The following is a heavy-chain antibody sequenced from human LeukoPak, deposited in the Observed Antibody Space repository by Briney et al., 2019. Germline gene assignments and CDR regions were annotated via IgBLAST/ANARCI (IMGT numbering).Heavy chain of an antibody. CDR1: GYPFTNHG. CDR3: ARDWPIVIADY. V-gene: IGHV1-18*01. J-gene: IGHJ4*02. Sequence: ASVKVSCKTSGYPFTNHGVSWVRQAPGQGLEWMGWINANSGDTNYAQRFQGRLTMTTDTSTTTAYMELGSLSSDDTAVYYCARDWPIVIADYWGQGTLVTVSS. CDR2: INANSGDT. D-gene: IGHD2/OR15-2a*01.